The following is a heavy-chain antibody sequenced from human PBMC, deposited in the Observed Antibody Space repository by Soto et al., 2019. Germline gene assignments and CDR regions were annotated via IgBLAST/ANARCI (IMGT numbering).Heavy chain of an antibody. CDR3: GRQGDSTMAIFDY. V-gene: IGHV4-34*01. Sequence: SETLSLTCAVYGGSFSGDYWSWIRQPPGKGLEWIGEINGRGSTKYNPSLKSRVTMSVDPSKNQFSLKLTSVTAADTAVYYCGRQGDSTMAIFDYWGQGALVTVSS. CDR1: GGSFSGDY. CDR2: INGRGST. J-gene: IGHJ4*02. D-gene: IGHD3-10*01.